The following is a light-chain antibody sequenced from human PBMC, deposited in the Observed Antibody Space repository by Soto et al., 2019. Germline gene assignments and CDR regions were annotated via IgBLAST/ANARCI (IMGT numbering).Light chain of an antibody. Sequence: DIVLTQTPLSSPVTLGQPASISCRSIQSLVHSDGNTYLSWFHQRPGQPPRLLIDKVSNRFSGVPDRFSGSGAGTDFTLKISRVEAEDVGIYFCMQATQYRPYTFGQGTKLEIK. V-gene: IGKV2-24*01. CDR2: KVS. CDR3: MQATQYRPYT. J-gene: IGKJ2*01. CDR1: QSLVHSDGNTY.